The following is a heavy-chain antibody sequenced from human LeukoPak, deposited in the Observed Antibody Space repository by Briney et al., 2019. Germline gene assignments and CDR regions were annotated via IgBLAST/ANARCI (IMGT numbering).Heavy chain of an antibody. Sequence: SETLSLTCTVSGGSISSSSYSWGWIRQPPGKGLEWIGSIYYSGSTYYNPSLKSRVTISVDTSKNQFSLKLSSVTAADTAVYYCARHGNLAYCGGDCYRFDYWGQGTLVTVSS. D-gene: IGHD2-21*02. CDR1: GGSISSSSYS. J-gene: IGHJ4*02. CDR2: IYYSGST. CDR3: ARHGNLAYCGGDCYRFDY. V-gene: IGHV4-39*01.